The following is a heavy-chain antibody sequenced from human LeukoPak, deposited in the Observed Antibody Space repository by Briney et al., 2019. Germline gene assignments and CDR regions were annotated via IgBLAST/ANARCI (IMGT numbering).Heavy chain of an antibody. CDR2: ISYDGTNK. J-gene: IGHJ4*02. CDR1: GFTFSNYA. CDR3: ARDAVVRDCSSTSSPPTY. D-gene: IGHD2-2*01. Sequence: GGSLRLSCVASGFTFSNYAMHWVRQAPGKGLERVTVISYDGTNKYYADYVKGRFTISRDNSKNALYLQMNSLRTEDTAVYYFARDAVVRDCSSTSSPPTYWGQGTLVTVSS. V-gene: IGHV3-30*04.